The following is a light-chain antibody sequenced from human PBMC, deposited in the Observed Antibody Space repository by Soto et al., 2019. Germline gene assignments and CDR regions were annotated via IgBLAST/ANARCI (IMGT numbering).Light chain of an antibody. Sequence: QSVLTQPPSASGTPGQRVTISCSGSSSNIGSNTVNWYQQLPGTAPKLLIYSNNQRPSGVPDRFSGSKSGTSASLAISGLQSEDEADYYCAAWDDSLNYVFGTGTQLTVL. V-gene: IGLV1-44*01. J-gene: IGLJ1*01. CDR2: SNN. CDR1: SSNIGSNT. CDR3: AAWDDSLNYV.